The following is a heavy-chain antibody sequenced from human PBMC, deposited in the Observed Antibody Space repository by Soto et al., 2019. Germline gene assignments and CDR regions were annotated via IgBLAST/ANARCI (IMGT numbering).Heavy chain of an antibody. J-gene: IGHJ5*02. CDR2: IYHSGST. Sequence: SETLSLTCTVSGDSIRRGGYYWNWIRQHPRKGLEWIGYIYHSGSTNYNPSLKSRVTISVDTSKNQLSLELTNVTAADTAVYYCAKDGAGAYRLGRLAPWGQGILVTVSS. CDR3: AKDGAGAYRLGRLAP. CDR1: GDSIRRGGYY. V-gene: IGHV4-31*03. D-gene: IGHD2-21*01.